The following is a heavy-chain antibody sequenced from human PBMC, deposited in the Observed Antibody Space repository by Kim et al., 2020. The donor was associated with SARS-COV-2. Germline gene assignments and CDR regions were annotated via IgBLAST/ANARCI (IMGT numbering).Heavy chain of an antibody. J-gene: IGHJ5*01. CDR3: ASSGRSTQMGYEGVNS. D-gene: IGHD2-15*01. CDR1: GGSLSGSY. V-gene: IGHV4-34*01. CDR2: SNHLGGS. Sequence: SETLSLTCAVHGGSLSGSYWSWIRQPPGKGLEWNGESNHLGGSNSNPSLTSRITVSMDTSKNKFSLWLSSVTATATAVDYCASSGRSTQMGYEGVNSCG.